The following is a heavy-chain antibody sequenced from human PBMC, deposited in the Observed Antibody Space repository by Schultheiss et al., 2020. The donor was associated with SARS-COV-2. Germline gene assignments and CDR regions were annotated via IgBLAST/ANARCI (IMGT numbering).Heavy chain of an antibody. CDR1: GYSFTSYW. V-gene: IGHV5-51*01. CDR2: IYPGDSDT. D-gene: IGHD2-2*01. Sequence: GESLKISCKGSGYSFTSYWIGWVRQMPGKGLEWMGIIYPGDSDTRYSPSFQGQVTISADKSISTAYLQWSSLKASDTAMYYCAGRYCSSTSCHDNLDYYYYYYMDVWGKGTTVTVSS. J-gene: IGHJ6*03. CDR3: AGRYCSSTSCHDNLDYYYYYYMDV.